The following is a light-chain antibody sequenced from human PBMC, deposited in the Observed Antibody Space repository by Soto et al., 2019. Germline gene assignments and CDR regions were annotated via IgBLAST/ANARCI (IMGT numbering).Light chain of an antibody. CDR3: AAWHDSLNGPV. CDR1: SSNIASNT. J-gene: IGLJ3*02. CDR2: SNN. V-gene: IGLV1-44*01. Sequence: QSVLTQPPSASGTPGQRVTISCSGSSSNIASNTVNWYQQLPGTAPKLLIYSNNQRPSGVPDRFSGSKSGTSASLAISGLQSEDEADYYCAAWHDSLNGPVFGGGSKLTVL.